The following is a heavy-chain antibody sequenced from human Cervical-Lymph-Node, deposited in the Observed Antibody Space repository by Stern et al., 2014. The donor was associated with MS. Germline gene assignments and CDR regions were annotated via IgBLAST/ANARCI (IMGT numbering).Heavy chain of an antibody. V-gene: IGHV3-21*01. D-gene: IGHD6-13*01. Sequence: EVQLVESGGGLVKPGGSLRLSCAASGFTFSSYSMNWVRQAPGKGLEWVSSISSSSSYIYYADSVKGRFTISRDNAKNSLYLQMNSLRAEDTAVYYCARDHWVSLGSSSYVPVDYWGQGTLVTVSS. CDR2: ISSSSSYI. CDR3: ARDHWVSLGSSSYVPVDY. CDR1: GFTFSSYS. J-gene: IGHJ4*02.